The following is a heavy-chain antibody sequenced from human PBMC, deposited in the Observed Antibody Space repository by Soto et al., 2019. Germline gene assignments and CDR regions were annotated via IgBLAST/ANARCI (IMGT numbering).Heavy chain of an antibody. V-gene: IGHV3-30-3*02. D-gene: IGHD6-13*01. CDR1: GFTFSSYA. Sequence: AGGSLRLSCAASGFTFSSYAMHWVRQAPGKGLEWVAVISYDGSNKYYADSVKGRFTISRDNSKNTLYLQMNSLRAEDTAVYYCAKRGPYSSSWSNWFDPWGQGTLVTVSS. J-gene: IGHJ5*02. CDR3: AKRGPYSSSWSNWFDP. CDR2: ISYDGSNK.